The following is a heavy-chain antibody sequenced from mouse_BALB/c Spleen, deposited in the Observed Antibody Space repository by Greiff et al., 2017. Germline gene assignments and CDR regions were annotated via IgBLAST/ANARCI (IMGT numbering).Heavy chain of an antibody. CDR1: GFNIKDTY. CDR2: IDPANGNT. D-gene: IGHD2-12*01. CDR3: ALRLAY. V-gene: IGHV14-3*02. Sequence: EVKLQESGAELVKPGASVKLSCPASGFNIKDTYMHWVKERPEQGLEWIGRIDPANGNTEHGPRFQGKATITADTSSNTAYLQLSSLTSEDTAVYYCALRLAYWGQGTLVTVSA. J-gene: IGHJ3*01.